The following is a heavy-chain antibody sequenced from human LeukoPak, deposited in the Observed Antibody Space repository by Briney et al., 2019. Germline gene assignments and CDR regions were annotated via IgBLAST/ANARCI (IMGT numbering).Heavy chain of an antibody. V-gene: IGHV4-59*01. D-gene: IGHD5-18*01. CDR2: MYYSGST. CDR1: GGSLSSYY. Sequence: SETLSLTCTVSGGSLSSYYWSWIRQPPGKGLEWIGYMYYSGSTNYNPSLKSRVTISVDTSKNQLSLKLSSVTAADTAVYYCAREDYSYGLDYWGQGTLVTVSS. CDR3: AREDYSYGLDY. J-gene: IGHJ4*02.